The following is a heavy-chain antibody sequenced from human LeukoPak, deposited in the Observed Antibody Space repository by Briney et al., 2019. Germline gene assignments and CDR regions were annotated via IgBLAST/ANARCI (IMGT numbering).Heavy chain of an antibody. CDR1: GYTXAAYY. J-gene: IGHJ4*02. CDR3: ARDMNITVVADY. V-gene: IGHV1-2*02. D-gene: IGHD2-15*01. Sequence: ASLTVSCKASGYTXAAYYMHGVRQAPGQGLEWMGWINPKNGRTSYAQTFQGRVTMTTDTSISTAYMELSRLSSDDTAVYYCARDMNITVVADYWGQGTLVTVST. CDR2: INPKNGRT.